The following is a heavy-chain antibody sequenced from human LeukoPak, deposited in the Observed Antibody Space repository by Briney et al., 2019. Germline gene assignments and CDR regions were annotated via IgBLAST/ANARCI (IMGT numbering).Heavy chain of an antibody. J-gene: IGHJ4*02. CDR1: GGSISSGDYY. Sequence: SETLSLTCTVSGGSISSGDYYWRWIRQPPGKGLEWIGYIYYSGSTYYNPSLKSRVTISVDTSKNQFSLKLSSVTAADTAVYYCARDVGGYYIDYWGQGTLVTVSS. CDR3: ARDVGGYYIDY. CDR2: IYYSGST. V-gene: IGHV4-30-4*08. D-gene: IGHD3-3*01.